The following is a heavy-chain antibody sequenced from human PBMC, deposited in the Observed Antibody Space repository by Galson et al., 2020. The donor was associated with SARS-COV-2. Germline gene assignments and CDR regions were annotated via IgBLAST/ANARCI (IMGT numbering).Heavy chain of an antibody. CDR3: ARGGYSSSWTYYYYCCMDV. CDR1: GGTFSSYA. Sequence: SVKVSCKASGGTFSSYAISWVRQAPGQGLEWMGGIIPIFGTANYAQKFQGRVTITADESTSTAYMELSSLRSEDTAVYYCARGGYSSSWTYYYYCCMDVWGKGTTVTVSS. CDR2: IIPIFGTA. J-gene: IGHJ6*03. V-gene: IGHV1-69*13. D-gene: IGHD6-13*01.